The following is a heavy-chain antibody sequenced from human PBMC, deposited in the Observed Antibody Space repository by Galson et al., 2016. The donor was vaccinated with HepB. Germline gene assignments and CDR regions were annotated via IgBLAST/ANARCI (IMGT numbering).Heavy chain of an antibody. J-gene: IGHJ5*01. V-gene: IGHV1-2*02. Sequence: SVKVSCKASGYAFTTHFLHWLRQRPGKGLEWMGWINPKSGDPSYEQKCKGRVTMTLDVSITTAYLVVGSLTPDDTAVYYCARWPTLPHCDEDNCYGGVWFDPWGQGTQVIVSS. CDR3: ARWPTLPHCDEDNCYGGVWFDP. D-gene: IGHD1-1*01. CDR2: INPKSGDP. CDR1: GYAFTTHF.